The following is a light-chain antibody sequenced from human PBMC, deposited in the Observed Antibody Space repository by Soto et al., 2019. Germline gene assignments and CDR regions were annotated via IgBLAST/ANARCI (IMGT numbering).Light chain of an antibody. CDR3: LQDNSYPFT. V-gene: IGKV1-6*01. CDR2: AAS. Sequence: AIQMTQSPPSLSASVGDRVTITCRASQDVRNELGWYQQKPGKAPNLLIYAASSLQSGVPSRFSGSGSGTDFTLTISSLQPEGFATYYCLQDNSYPFTFGQGTKLEIK. CDR1: QDVRNE. J-gene: IGKJ2*01.